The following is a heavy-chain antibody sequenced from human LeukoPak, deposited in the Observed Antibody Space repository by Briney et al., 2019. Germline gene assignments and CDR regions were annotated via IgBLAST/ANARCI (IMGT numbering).Heavy chain of an antibody. J-gene: IGHJ4*02. CDR1: GYTFTGYY. CDR2: INPNTGGT. V-gene: IGHV1-2*02. D-gene: IGHD3-22*01. Sequence: GASVKVSCKASGYTFTGYYVHWVRQAPGQGLEWMGWINPNTGGTKYAQKFQGRVTMTRDTSIRTAYMQLSRLSSDDTAVYYCARVDDRGHYYDSSGPRKLFDYWGQGTLVTVSS. CDR3: ARVDDRGHYYDSSGPRKLFDY.